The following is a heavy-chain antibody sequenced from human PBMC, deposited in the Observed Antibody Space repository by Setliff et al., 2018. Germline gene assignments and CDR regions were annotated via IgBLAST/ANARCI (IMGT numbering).Heavy chain of an antibody. CDR3: ARETTAWGYVDTAMVTFIDQ. CDR2: VYSSGIT. D-gene: IGHD5-18*01. Sequence: ASEPLSLTCTVSGGSISSQDWSWIRQPPGKGLEWIGYVYSSGITNYNPSLKSRVTMSVDTSKNQFSLKLSSVTAADTAVYYCARETTAWGYVDTAMVTFIDQWGQGTLVTVS. J-gene: IGHJ4*02. V-gene: IGHV4-59*11. CDR1: GGSISSQD.